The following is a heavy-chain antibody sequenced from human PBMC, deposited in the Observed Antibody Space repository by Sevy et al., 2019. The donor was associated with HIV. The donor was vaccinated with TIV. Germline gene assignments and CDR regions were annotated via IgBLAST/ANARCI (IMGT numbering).Heavy chain of an antibody. Sequence: ASVKVSCKASGYTFTYYDINWVRQATGQGLEWMGWMSPNSGNTGYAQKFQGRVTMTRNTSISTAYMELRSLRSEDTAVYYCARFLSTSYYYYNAMDVWGQGTTVTVSS. CDR1: GYTFTYYD. J-gene: IGHJ6*02. CDR3: ARFLSTSYYYYNAMDV. CDR2: MSPNSGNT. D-gene: IGHD3-3*02. V-gene: IGHV1-8*01.